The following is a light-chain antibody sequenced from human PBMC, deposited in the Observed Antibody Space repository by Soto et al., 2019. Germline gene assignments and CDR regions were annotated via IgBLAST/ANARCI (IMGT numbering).Light chain of an antibody. CDR2: GTS. CDR1: QSIDSN. J-gene: IGKJ1*01. V-gene: IGKV3-15*01. Sequence: EVVMTQSPVTLSVSPGERATLSCRASQSIDSNLAWFQQKPGQTPRLLIYGTSTRATGISARFSGGGSGTEFTLTITSLQSEEFAVYYCQQYNRWPRTFGQGTKVEIK. CDR3: QQYNRWPRT.